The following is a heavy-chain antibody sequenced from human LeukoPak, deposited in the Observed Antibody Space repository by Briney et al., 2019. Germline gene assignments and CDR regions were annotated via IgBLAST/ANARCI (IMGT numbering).Heavy chain of an antibody. Sequence: SVKVSCKASGDTVNNYAISWVRRAPGQGLEWMGEIIPLFGRAEYAQNFQGKFTMSADESTRTASMELSSLRSEDTALYYCARRLLTPGGALDIWGQGTMVTVSS. D-gene: IGHD3-22*01. J-gene: IGHJ3*02. CDR3: ARRLLTPGGALDI. V-gene: IGHV1-69*13. CDR1: GDTVNNYA. CDR2: IIPLFGRA.